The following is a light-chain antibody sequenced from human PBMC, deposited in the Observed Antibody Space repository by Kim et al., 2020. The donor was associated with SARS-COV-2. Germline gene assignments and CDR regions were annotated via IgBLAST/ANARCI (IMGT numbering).Light chain of an antibody. Sequence: QPVLTQPSSLSASPGASASLTCTLRCGINVGTYRIYWYQQKPGSPPQYLLRYKSDSDKQQGSGVPSRFSGSKDASANAGILLISGLQSEDEADYYCMIWHSSAWVFGGGTQLTVL. CDR3: MIWHSSAWV. J-gene: IGLJ3*02. V-gene: IGLV5-45*02. CDR1: CGINVGTYR. CDR2: YKSDSDK.